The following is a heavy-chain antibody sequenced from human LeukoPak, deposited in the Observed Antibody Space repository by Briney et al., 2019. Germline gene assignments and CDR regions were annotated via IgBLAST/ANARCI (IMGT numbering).Heavy chain of an antibody. D-gene: IGHD6-19*01. V-gene: IGHV3-30*02. J-gene: IGHJ4*02. Sequence: GGSLRLSCAASGFTFSGYGMHWVRQAPGKGLEWVAFIHYDGARSYYADSVKGRFTISRDNSKNTLYLQMNSLRAEDTAVYYCAKDAIAVAGGFDYWGQGTLVTVSS. CDR3: AKDAIAVAGGFDY. CDR2: IHYDGARS. CDR1: GFTFSGYG.